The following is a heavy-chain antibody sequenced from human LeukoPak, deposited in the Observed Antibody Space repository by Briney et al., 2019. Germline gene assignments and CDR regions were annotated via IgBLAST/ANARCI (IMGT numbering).Heavy chain of an antibody. V-gene: IGHV4-39*07. CDR3: ARVGIVAGTGYFDY. D-gene: IGHD6-19*01. Sequence: SETLSLTCTVSGGSISSSSYYWGWIRQPPGKGLEWIGSIHCGSTNYNPSLKSRVTISVDTSKNQFSLKLSSVTAADTAVYYCARVGIVAGTGYFDYWGQGTLVTVSS. CDR2: IHCGST. CDR1: GGSISSSSYY. J-gene: IGHJ4*02.